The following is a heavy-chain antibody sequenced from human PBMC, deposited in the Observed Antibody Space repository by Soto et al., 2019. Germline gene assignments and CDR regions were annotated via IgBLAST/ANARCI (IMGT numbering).Heavy chain of an antibody. D-gene: IGHD3-10*01. V-gene: IGHV4-34*01. Sequence: SETLSLTCAVYGGSFSAYYWNWIRQPPGKGLEWIGEIHPSGSTNYNPSLKSRVTISVDTSKNQFSLKLSSVTAADTAVYYCARAPRGNYGYPSYFDYWGQGTLVTVSS. CDR2: IHPSGST. CDR1: GGSFSAYY. J-gene: IGHJ4*02. CDR3: ARAPRGNYGYPSYFDY.